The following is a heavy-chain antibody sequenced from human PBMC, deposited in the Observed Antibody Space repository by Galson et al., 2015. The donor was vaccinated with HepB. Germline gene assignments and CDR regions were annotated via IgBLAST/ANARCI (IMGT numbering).Heavy chain of an antibody. Sequence: SLRLSCAASGFTFGRYSINWVRQAPGKGLEWLSYISSTSGSIYYADSVKGRFTISRDNAKNSMYLQMNSLRAEDTAVYYCARDPSCFLDSDYYDYYHMDVWAKVTSVTASS. J-gene: IGHJ6*03. CDR1: GFTFGRYS. CDR3: ARDPSCFLDSDYYDYYHMDV. CDR2: ISSTSGSI. D-gene: IGHD3-3*01. V-gene: IGHV3-48*01.